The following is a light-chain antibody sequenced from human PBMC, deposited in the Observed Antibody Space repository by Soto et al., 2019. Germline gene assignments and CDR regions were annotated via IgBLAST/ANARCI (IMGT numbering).Light chain of an antibody. Sequence: QSVLTQPPSASGTTGQRVTISCSGSSSNIGSNTVNWYQQLPGTAPKLLIYSNNQRPSGVPDRFSGSKSGTSASLAISGLQSEDEADYYCAAWDNSLNGFYVFGPGTKLTVL. CDR3: AAWDNSLNGFYV. CDR2: SNN. V-gene: IGLV1-44*01. J-gene: IGLJ1*01. CDR1: SSNIGSNT.